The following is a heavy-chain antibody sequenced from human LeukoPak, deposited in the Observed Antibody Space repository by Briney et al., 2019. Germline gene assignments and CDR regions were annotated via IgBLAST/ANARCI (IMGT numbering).Heavy chain of an antibody. CDR2: ICYSGST. CDR1: GGSISSGGYY. CDR3: ARSVLRFLEWLPDAFDY. V-gene: IGHV4-31*03. D-gene: IGHD3-3*01. J-gene: IGHJ4*02. Sequence: PSQTLSLTCTVSGGSISSGGYYWSWIRQHPGKGLEWIGYICYSGSTYYNPSLKSRVTISVDTSKNQFSLKLSSVTAADTAVYYCARSVLRFLEWLPDAFDYWGQGTLVAVSS.